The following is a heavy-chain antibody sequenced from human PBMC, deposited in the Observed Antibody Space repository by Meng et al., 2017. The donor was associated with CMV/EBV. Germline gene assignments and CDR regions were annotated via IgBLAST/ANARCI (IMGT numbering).Heavy chain of an antibody. J-gene: IGHJ4*02. V-gene: IGHV3-30-3*01. CDR2: ISYDGSNK. CDR1: GFTFSSYA. D-gene: IGHD6-6*01. Sequence: LSLTCAASGFTFSSYAMHWVRQAPGKGLEWVAVISYDGSNKYYADSVKGRFTISRDNSKNTLYLQMNSLRAEDTAVYYCARDLSFESEYSSSFDYWGQGTLVTVSS. CDR3: ARDLSFESEYSSSFDY.